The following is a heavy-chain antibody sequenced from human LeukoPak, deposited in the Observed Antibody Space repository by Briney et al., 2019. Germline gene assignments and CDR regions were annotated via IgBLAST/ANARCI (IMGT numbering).Heavy chain of an antibody. D-gene: IGHD2-2*02. CDR3: ARVAVPAAILHNWFDP. CDR2: ISAYNGNT. V-gene: IGHV1-18*01. CDR1: GYTFTSYG. J-gene: IGHJ5*02. Sequence: ASVKVSCKASGYTFTSYGISWVRQAPGQGLEWMGWISAYNGNTNYAQKLRGRVTITADESTSTAYMELSSLRSEDTAVYYCARVAVPAAILHNWFDPWGQGTLVTVSS.